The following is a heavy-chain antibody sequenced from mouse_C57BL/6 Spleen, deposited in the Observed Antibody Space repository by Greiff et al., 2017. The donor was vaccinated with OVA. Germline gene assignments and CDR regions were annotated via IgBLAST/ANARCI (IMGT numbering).Heavy chain of an antibody. Sequence: QVQLQQPGAELVRPGSSVKLSCKASGYTFTSYWMHWVKQRPIQGLEWIGNIDPSDSETHYNQKFKDKATLTVDKSSSTAYMQLSSLTSEDSAVYYCARWGDPRYIDVWGTGTTVTVSS. CDR3: ARWGDPRYIDV. CDR1: GYTFTSYW. V-gene: IGHV1-52*01. CDR2: IDPSDSET. J-gene: IGHJ1*03.